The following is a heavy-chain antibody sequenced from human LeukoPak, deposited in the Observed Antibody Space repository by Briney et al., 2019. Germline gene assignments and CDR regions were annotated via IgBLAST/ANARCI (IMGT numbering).Heavy chain of an antibody. CDR1: GFTFSSYG. CDR2: IRYDGSNN. V-gene: IGHV3-30*02. Sequence: PGGSLRLPCAASGFTFSSYGMHWVRQAPGKGLEWVAFIRYDGSNNYYADSVKGRFTISRDNSKNTLYLQMNSLRAEDTAVYSCAKDQWLVLDYWGQGTLVTVSS. CDR3: AKDQWLVLDY. D-gene: IGHD6-19*01. J-gene: IGHJ4*02.